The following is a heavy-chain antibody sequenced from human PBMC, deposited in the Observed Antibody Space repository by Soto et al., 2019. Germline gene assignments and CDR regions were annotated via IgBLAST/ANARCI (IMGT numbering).Heavy chain of an antibody. CDR1: GASFSIYY. CDR3: AAAPRY. V-gene: IGHV4-59*01. Sequence: QVQLQESGPGLVKPSETLSLTCTVSGASFSIYYWGWIRQPPGKGLEWIGYIYDSGSTNYNPSLKSRVTISVDTSKNQFSLRLTSVTAADTAVYYCAAAPRYWGQGTLVTVSS. D-gene: IGHD2-15*01. CDR2: IYDSGST. J-gene: IGHJ4*02.